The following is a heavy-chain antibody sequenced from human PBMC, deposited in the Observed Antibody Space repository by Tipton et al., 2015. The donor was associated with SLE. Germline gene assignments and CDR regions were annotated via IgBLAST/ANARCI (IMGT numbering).Heavy chain of an antibody. D-gene: IGHD6-19*01. CDR2: IYYSGST. CDR1: GGSIRSSSYY. J-gene: IGHJ2*01. Sequence: PGLVKPSETLSLTCTVSGGSIRSSSYYWGWIRQPPGKGLEWVGSIYYSGSTYYNPSLKSRVTISVDTSKNQFSLKLSSVTAADTAVYYCARDRRSGWSYWYFDLWGRGTLVTVSS. CDR3: ARDRRSGWSYWYFDL. V-gene: IGHV4-39*07.